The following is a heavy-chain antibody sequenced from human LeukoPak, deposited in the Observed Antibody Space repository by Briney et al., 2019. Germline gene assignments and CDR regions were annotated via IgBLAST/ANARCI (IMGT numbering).Heavy chain of an antibody. Sequence: SETLSLTCAVYGGSFSGYYWSWIRQPPGKGLEWIGEINHSGSTNYNPSLKSRVTISVDTSKNQFSLKVTSVTAADTAVYYCATTSRYYDIEGNWFDPWGQGTLVTVSS. D-gene: IGHD3-22*01. J-gene: IGHJ5*02. CDR1: GGSFSGYY. CDR3: ATTSRYYDIEGNWFDP. CDR2: INHSGST. V-gene: IGHV4-34*01.